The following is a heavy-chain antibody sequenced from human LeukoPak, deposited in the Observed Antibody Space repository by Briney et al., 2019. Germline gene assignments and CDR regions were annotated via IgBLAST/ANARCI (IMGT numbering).Heavy chain of an antibody. D-gene: IGHD2-15*01. CDR2: VSRTGSTK. CDR3: AKRKNSPGYSSLDQ. CDR1: GFTFSNYG. V-gene: IGHV3-23*01. J-gene: IGHJ4*02. Sequence: GGSLRLSCAGSGFTFSNYGMNWVRQAPGRGLEWISVVSRTGSTKYYADSVKGRFTVSRDNSKNTVYLQMNSLRVDDSAVYYCAKRKNSPGYSSLDQWGQGTLVTVSS.